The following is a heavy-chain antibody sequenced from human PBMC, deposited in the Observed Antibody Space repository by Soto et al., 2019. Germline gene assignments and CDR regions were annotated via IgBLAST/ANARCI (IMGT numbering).Heavy chain of an antibody. CDR2: IWYDGSNK. CDR1: GFTFSSYG. J-gene: IGHJ6*02. D-gene: IGHD6-6*01. Sequence: GGSLRLSCAASGFTFSSYGMHWVRQAPGKGLEWVAVIWYDGSNKYYADSVKGRFTISRDNSKNTLYLQMNSLRAEDTAVYYCARGLGGSSYYYYYGMDVWGQGTTVTVSS. CDR3: ARGLGGSSYYYYYGMDV. V-gene: IGHV3-33*01.